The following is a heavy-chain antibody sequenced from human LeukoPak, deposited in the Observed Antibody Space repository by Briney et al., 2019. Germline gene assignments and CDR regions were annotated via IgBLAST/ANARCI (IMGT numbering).Heavy chain of an antibody. CDR3: ARAPGAATHNWFDP. CDR2: IYYSGST. D-gene: IGHD2-15*01. J-gene: IGHJ5*02. V-gene: IGHV4-31*03. CDR1: GGSISSGGYY. Sequence: SETLSLTCTVSGGSISSGGYYWSWIRQHPGKGLEWIGYIYYSGSTYYNPSLKSRVTISVDTSKNQFSLKLSPVTAADTAVYYCARAPGAATHNWFDPWGQGTLVTVSS.